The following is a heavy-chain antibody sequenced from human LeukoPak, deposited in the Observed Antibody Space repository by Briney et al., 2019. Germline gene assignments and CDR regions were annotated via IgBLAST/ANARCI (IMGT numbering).Heavy chain of an antibody. J-gene: IGHJ4*02. CDR1: GFTVSSNY. D-gene: IGHD5-12*01. Sequence: GGSLRLSCAASGFTVSSNYMSWVRQAPGKGLEWVSVIYSGGSTYYADSVKGRFTISRDNAKNSLYLQMNSLRAEDTAAYYCARDRGGYDLDYWGQGTLVTVSS. CDR3: ARDRGGYDLDY. CDR2: IYSGGST. V-gene: IGHV3-66*01.